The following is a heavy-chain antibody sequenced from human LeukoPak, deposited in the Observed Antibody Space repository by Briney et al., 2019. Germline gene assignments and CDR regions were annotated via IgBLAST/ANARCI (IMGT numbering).Heavy chain of an antibody. CDR3: ARDSGYSYGSLDY. D-gene: IGHD5-18*01. J-gene: IGHJ4*02. CDR1: GGSISSYY. CDR2: IYYSGST. V-gene: IGHV4-59*01. Sequence: SETLSLTCAVSGGSISSYYRSWIRQPPGKGLEWIAYIYYSGSTNYNPSLKSRVTISVDTSKNQFSLKLSSVTAADTAVYYCARDSGYSYGSLDYWGQGTLVTVSS.